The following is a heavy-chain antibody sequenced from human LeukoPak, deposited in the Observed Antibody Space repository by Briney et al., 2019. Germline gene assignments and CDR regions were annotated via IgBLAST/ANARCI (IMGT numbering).Heavy chain of an antibody. D-gene: IGHD6-19*01. CDR2: IYTSGST. CDR1: GGSISSYY. CDR3: ARGRAGTGSLDY. J-gene: IGHJ4*02. V-gene: IGHV4-4*07. Sequence: SETLSLTCSVSGGSISSYYWSWIRQPAGKGLEWIGRIYTSGSTNYSPSLKSRVTMSIDTSKNQFSLKLSSVTAANTAVYYCARGRAGTGSLDYWGQGTLVTVSS.